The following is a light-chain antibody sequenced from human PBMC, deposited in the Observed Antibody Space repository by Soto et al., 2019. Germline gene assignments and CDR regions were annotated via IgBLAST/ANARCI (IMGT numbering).Light chain of an antibody. Sequence: DIQMTQSPSSLSASLGDRVTITCRASQSVGRTVNWYQQKVGTSPKLLIYAASSLPAGVSSRFSGNGVGTDFTLTFSGLQQEDFATYYCQQSYEPRTFGGGTKVDIK. V-gene: IGKV1-39*01. CDR1: QSVGRT. CDR2: AAS. J-gene: IGKJ4*01. CDR3: QQSYEPRT.